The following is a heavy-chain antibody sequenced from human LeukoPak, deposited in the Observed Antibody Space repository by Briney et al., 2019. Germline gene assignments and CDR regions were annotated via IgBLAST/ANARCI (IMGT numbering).Heavy chain of an antibody. J-gene: IGHJ6*03. Sequence: THGASLQISCKGAGSIFSNYWIGWVRQLPGKGLEWMGIIYPDDSQTRYNPSFQGQVTISAAKSIRTAYLQWSSLKASDSAMYYCARLGYRSSSDIYYYMDVWGKGTTVTVSS. D-gene: IGHD6-6*01. CDR2: IYPDDSQT. CDR1: GSIFSNYW. V-gene: IGHV5-51*01. CDR3: ARLGYRSSSDIYYYMDV.